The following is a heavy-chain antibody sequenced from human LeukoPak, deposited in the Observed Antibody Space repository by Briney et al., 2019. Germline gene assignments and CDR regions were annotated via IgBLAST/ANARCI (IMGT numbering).Heavy chain of an antibody. Sequence: PGGSLRLSCAASGFTFHTYGMNWVRQVPGKGLEWVSKISSSSSTIDYADSVKGRFTISRDNAKTSLYLQMNSLRAEDTAVYYCARDDGYGQLFDYWGQETLVTVSS. CDR1: GFTFHTYG. CDR3: ARDDGYGQLFDY. D-gene: IGHD5-24*01. J-gene: IGHJ4*02. CDR2: ISSSSSTI. V-gene: IGHV3-48*04.